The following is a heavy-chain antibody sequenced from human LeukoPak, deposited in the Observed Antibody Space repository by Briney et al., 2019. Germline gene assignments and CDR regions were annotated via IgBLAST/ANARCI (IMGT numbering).Heavy chain of an antibody. CDR1: GFTFSSYA. V-gene: IGHV3-23*01. D-gene: IGHD1-1*01. CDR2: IVGSGGIT. Sequence: GGSLGLSCAASGFTFSSYAMSWVRQTPGKGLEWVSGIVGSGGITYYADSVKGRFTISRDNSKKTLYLQMNSLRAEDTAVYYCAKDGWNDIPDYWGQGTLVTVSS. J-gene: IGHJ4*02. CDR3: AKDGWNDIPDY.